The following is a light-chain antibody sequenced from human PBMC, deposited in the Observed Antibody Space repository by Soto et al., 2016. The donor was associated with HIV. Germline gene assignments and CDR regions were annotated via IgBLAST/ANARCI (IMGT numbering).Light chain of an antibody. CDR2: DIS. CDR3: MQSVQLPFT. V-gene: IGKV2D-29*01. CDR1: QSLLHSDGNTY. J-gene: IGKJ4*01. Sequence: EMTQTPLSLSITPGEQASMSCRSSQSLLHSDGNTYLYWYLQKGGQPPQLLMYDISTRFPGVSERFSGSGSGTSFTLKISRVEAEDVGFLCMQSVQLPFTFGGGTKLEIK.